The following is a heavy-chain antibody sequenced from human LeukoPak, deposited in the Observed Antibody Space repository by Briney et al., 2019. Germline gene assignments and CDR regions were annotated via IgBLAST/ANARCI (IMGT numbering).Heavy chain of an antibody. Sequence: GRSLRLSCAASGFTFDDYAMHWVRQAPGKGLEWVSGISWNSGSIGYADSVKGRFTISRDNAKNSLYLQMNSLRAEDTALYYCARNNHWAFDFWGQGTLVTVSS. CDR2: ISWNSGSI. V-gene: IGHV3-9*01. J-gene: IGHJ4*02. CDR3: ARNNHWAFDF. D-gene: IGHD7-27*01. CDR1: GFTFDDYA.